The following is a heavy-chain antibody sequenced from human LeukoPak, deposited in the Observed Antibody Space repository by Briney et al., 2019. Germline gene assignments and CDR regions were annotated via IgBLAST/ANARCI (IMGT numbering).Heavy chain of an antibody. D-gene: IGHD3-10*01. CDR1: GFTFSNYI. CDR2: SSTSSTYM. CDR3: ARAMSFYYGSAFDY. V-gene: IGHV3-21*01. J-gene: IGHJ4*02. Sequence: PGGSLRLSCSASGFTFSNYILNWVRQAPGEGLEWVSSSSTSSTYMYYADSVKGRFTISRDNAKSSLYLQMDSLRAEDTAVYYCARAMSFYYGSAFDYWGQGTLVTVPS.